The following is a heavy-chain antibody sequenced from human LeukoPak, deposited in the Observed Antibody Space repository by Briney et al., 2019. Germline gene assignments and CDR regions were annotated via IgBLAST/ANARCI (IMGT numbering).Heavy chain of an antibody. J-gene: IGHJ4*02. D-gene: IGHD4-17*01. V-gene: IGHV4-59*08. CDR3: ARLHYGDWRFDY. CDR1: GGSISSYY. Sequence: PSETLSLACTVSGGSISSYYWSWIRQPPGKGLEWIGYIYSSGSTNYNPSLKSRVTISVDTSKNQFSLKLSSVTAADTAVYYCARLHYGDWRFDYWGQGTLVTVSS. CDR2: IYSSGST.